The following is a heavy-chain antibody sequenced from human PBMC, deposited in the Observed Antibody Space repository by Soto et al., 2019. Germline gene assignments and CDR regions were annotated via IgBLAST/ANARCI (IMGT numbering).Heavy chain of an antibody. J-gene: IGHJ3*02. Sequence: QVQLAESGGGVVQPGRSLTITCAASGFTLGTYGMHWVRQAPGKGLEWVAVISNDGGDKYYSDSVMGRFTISRDNSKNTLFLQMDSLRAEATAVYFCAKEFFDRGGFYTSIQALDIWCQGTAGTVSS. CDR2: ISNDGGDK. CDR3: AKEFFDRGGFYTSIQALDI. V-gene: IGHV3-30*18. D-gene: IGHD3-22*01. CDR1: GFTLGTYG.